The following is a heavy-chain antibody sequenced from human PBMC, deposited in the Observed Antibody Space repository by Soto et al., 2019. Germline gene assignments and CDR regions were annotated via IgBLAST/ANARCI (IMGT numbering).Heavy chain of an antibody. Sequence: PXGSLRLSCAASGFTXSSYGMHWVRQAPGKGLEWVAVIWYDGSNKYYADSVKGRFTISRDNSKNTLYLQMNSLRAEDTAVYYYARDLTGRWYFDYWGQGTLVTVSS. CDR3: ARDLTGRWYFDY. V-gene: IGHV3-33*01. J-gene: IGHJ4*02. CDR2: IWYDGSNK. D-gene: IGHD2-15*01. CDR1: GFTXSSYG.